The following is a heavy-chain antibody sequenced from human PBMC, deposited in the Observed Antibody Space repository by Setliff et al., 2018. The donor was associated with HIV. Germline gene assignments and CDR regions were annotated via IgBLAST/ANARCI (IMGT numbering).Heavy chain of an antibody. Sequence: GKGLEWVANIQQHGSEIHYVASVEDRFTISRDNAKNSLYLQMNSLRAEDTAVYYCANMQWASNAWYSFDYWGQGALVTVSS. V-gene: IGHV3-7*05. CDR3: ANMQWASNAWYSFDY. J-gene: IGHJ4*02. D-gene: IGHD6-19*01. CDR2: IQQHGSEI.